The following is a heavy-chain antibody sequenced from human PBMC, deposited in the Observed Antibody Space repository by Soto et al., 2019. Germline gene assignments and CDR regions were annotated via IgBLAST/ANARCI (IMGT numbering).Heavy chain of an antibody. CDR2: IYYSGRT. CDR1: GGSISSSSYY. CDR3: ARRGPSGWYFDY. D-gene: IGHD6-19*01. Sequence: QLQLQESGPGLVKPSETLSLTCSVSGGSISSSSYYWGWIRQPPGKGLEWIGTIYYSGRTLYHPSLKRRVTMPVDTSKTQFSLNLNSVSAADTAVYFCARRGPSGWYFDYWGQGTLVTVSS. J-gene: IGHJ4*02. V-gene: IGHV4-39*01.